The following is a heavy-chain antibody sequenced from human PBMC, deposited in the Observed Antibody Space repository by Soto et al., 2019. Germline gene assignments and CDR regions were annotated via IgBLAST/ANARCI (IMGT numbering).Heavy chain of an antibody. Sequence: GGSLRLSCAASGFTFSSYGMHWVRQAPGKGLEWVAVIWYDGSNKYYADSVKGRFTISRDNSKNTLYLQMNSLRAEDTAVYYCARDVQQWLVPMDYWGQGTLVTVSS. V-gene: IGHV3-33*01. CDR2: IWYDGSNK. CDR1: GFTFSSYG. CDR3: ARDVQQWLVPMDY. J-gene: IGHJ4*02. D-gene: IGHD6-19*01.